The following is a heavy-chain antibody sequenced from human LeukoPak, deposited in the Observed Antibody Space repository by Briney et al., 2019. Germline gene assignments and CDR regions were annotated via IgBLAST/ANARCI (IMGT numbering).Heavy chain of an antibody. V-gene: IGHV1-18*01. CDR1: GYTFTSYG. CDR2: ISAYNGNT. Sequence: ASVKVSCKASGYTFTSYGISWVRQAPGQGLEWMGWISAYNGNTNYAQKLQGRVTMTTDTSTSTAYMELRSLRSDDTAVYYCARGGQHIVVVTAIGGGEYFDYWGQGTLVTVSS. CDR3: ARGGQHIVVVTAIGGGEYFDY. J-gene: IGHJ4*02. D-gene: IGHD2-21*02.